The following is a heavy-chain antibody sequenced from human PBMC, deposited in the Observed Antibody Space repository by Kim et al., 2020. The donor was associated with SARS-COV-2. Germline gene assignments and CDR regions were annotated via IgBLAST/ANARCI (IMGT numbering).Heavy chain of an antibody. J-gene: IGHJ1*01. V-gene: IGHV3-23*01. Sequence: YASSVKGRFTISRDNAKSTLYLQMNSLRAEDTAVYYCAKAGIVPGGLFQHWGQGTLVTVSS. D-gene: IGHD2-8*01. CDR3: AKAGIVPGGLFQH.